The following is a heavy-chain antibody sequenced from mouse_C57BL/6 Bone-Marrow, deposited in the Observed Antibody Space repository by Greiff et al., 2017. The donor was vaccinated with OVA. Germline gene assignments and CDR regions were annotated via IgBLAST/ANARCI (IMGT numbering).Heavy chain of an antibody. D-gene: IGHD1-1*01. Sequence: QVQLQQSGAELVRPGTSVKVSCKASGYAFTNYLIEWVKQRPGQGLEWIGVINPGSGGTNSNEKFKGKATLTADKSSSTAYMQLSSLTSEDSAVYFCARSRDYGSPWFAYWGQGTLVTVSA. V-gene: IGHV1-54*01. J-gene: IGHJ3*01. CDR2: INPGSGGT. CDR3: ARSRDYGSPWFAY. CDR1: GYAFTNYL.